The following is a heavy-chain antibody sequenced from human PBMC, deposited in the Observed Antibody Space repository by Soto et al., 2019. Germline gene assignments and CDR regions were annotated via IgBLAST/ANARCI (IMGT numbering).Heavy chain of an antibody. CDR3: ARGTTYYDFWSGLGSNWFDP. CDR2: INAGNGNT. Sequence: ASVKVSCQASGYTFTSYAMHWVRQAPGQRLEWMGWINAGNGNTKYSQKFQGRVTITRDTSASTAYMELSSLRSEDTAVYYCARGTTYYDFWSGLGSNWFDPWGQGTLVTVSS. V-gene: IGHV1-3*01. J-gene: IGHJ5*02. D-gene: IGHD3-3*01. CDR1: GYTFTSYA.